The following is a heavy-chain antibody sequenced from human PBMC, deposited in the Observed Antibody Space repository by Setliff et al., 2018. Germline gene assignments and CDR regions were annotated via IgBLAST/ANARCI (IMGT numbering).Heavy chain of an antibody. CDR1: GFTFTNAW. Sequence: GGSLRLSCAASGFTFTNAWMSWVRQAPGKGLEWVSYISSSSSTIYYADSVKGRFTISRDNAKSSLYLQMNSLRAEDTAVYYCARTWFGELSRYFFDYWGQGTLVTVSS. CDR2: ISSSSSTI. V-gene: IGHV3-48*01. D-gene: IGHD3-10*01. CDR3: ARTWFGELSRYFFDY. J-gene: IGHJ4*02.